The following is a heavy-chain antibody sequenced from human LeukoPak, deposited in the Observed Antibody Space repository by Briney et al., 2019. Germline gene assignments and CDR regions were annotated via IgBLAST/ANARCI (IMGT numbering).Heavy chain of an antibody. Sequence: TGGSLRLSCAASGFTFSSYSMNWVRQAPGKGLEWVSYISSSSSTIYYADSVKGRFTISRDNAKNSLYLQMNSLRAEDTAVYYCARRGSGWYEGAFDIWGQGTMVTVSS. CDR1: GFTFSSYS. CDR2: ISSSSSTI. V-gene: IGHV3-48*01. J-gene: IGHJ3*02. CDR3: ARRGSGWYEGAFDI. D-gene: IGHD6-19*01.